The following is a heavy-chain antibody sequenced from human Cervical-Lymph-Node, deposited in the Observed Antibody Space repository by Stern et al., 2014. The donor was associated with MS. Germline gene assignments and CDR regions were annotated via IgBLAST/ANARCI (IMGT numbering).Heavy chain of an antibody. CDR1: GGPISSGTYY. CDR2: IYTSGST. J-gene: IGHJ4*02. CDR3: ARGRNGFGYDS. D-gene: IGHD2-15*01. V-gene: IGHV4-61*02. Sequence: QVQLQESGPGLVKPSQTLSLTCTVSGGPISSGTYYWSWIRQPAGKGLEWIGRIYTSGSTASTSSLKIRVTISVDMSKNLLPRRLTDVTAADMAVYYCARGRNGFGYDSWGQGTLATVSP.